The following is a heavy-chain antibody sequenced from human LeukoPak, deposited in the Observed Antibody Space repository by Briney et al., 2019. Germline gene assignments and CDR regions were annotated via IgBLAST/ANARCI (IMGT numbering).Heavy chain of an antibody. CDR3: ARLRPSIGAAGTFDY. Sequence: SETLSLTCSVSGGSISSYYWCWIRQPPGQGLEWIGYIYYTGSTKYIASLKSRVTISVDTSKNQFSLKVSSVTAADTAVSYCARLRPSIGAAGTFDYWGQGTLVTVSS. CDR1: GGSISSYY. CDR2: IYYTGST. D-gene: IGHD6-13*01. V-gene: IGHV4-59*08. J-gene: IGHJ4*02.